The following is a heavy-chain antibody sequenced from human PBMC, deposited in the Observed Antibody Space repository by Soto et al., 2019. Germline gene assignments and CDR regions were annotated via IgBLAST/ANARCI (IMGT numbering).Heavy chain of an antibody. CDR3: ARAEDIVSGMDV. D-gene: IGHD2-15*01. Sequence: PGGSLRLSCAASGFTFSSYEMNWVRQAPGKGLEWVSYISSSGSTIYYADSVKGRFTISRDNAKNSLYLQMNSLRAEDTAVYYCARAEDIVSGMDVWGQGTTVTVSS. CDR1: GFTFSSYE. V-gene: IGHV3-48*03. J-gene: IGHJ6*02. CDR2: ISSSGSTI.